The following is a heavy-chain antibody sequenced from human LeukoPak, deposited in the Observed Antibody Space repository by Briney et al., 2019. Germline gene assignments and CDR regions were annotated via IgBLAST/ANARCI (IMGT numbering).Heavy chain of an antibody. Sequence: ASVKVSCKASGGTFSSYAINWVRRATGQGLEWMGWMNPNSGNTGYAQKFQGRVTMTRNTSISTAYMELSSLRSEDTAVYYCARYYYDSMDVWGQGTTVTVSS. CDR1: GGTFSSYA. D-gene: IGHD3-22*01. CDR3: ARYYYDSMDV. V-gene: IGHV1-8*02. CDR2: MNPNSGNT. J-gene: IGHJ6*02.